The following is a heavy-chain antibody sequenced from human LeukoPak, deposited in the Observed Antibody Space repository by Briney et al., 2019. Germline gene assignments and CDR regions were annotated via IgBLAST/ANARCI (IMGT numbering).Heavy chain of an antibody. CDR2: IYPGDSDT. CDR3: ARRRGYSYGTRGYFDY. V-gene: IGHV5-51*01. D-gene: IGHD5-18*01. CDR1: GYSFTNYW. Sequence: GESLKISCKSSGYSFTNYWLGWVRQMPGKGLEWMGIIYPGDSDTRYSPSFQGQVTISADKSISTAHLQWSGLKASDTAIYYCARRRGYSYGTRGYFDYWGQGTLVTASS. J-gene: IGHJ4*02.